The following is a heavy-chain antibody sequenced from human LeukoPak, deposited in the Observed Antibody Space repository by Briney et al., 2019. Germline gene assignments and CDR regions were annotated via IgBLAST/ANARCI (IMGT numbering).Heavy chain of an antibody. CDR2: ISSSSSYI. Sequence: GGSLRLSCAASGFTFSSYSMNWVRQAPGKGLEWVSSISSSSSYIYYADSVKGRFTISRDNAKNSLYLQMNSLRAEDTAVYYCARDFTDAQTTVTYDAFDIWGQGTMVTVSS. D-gene: IGHD4-17*01. CDR1: GFTFSSYS. CDR3: ARDFTDAQTTVTYDAFDI. V-gene: IGHV3-21*01. J-gene: IGHJ3*02.